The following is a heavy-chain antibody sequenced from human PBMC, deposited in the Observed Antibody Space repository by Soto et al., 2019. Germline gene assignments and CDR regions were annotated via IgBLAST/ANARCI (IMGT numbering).Heavy chain of an antibody. Sequence: GGSLRLSCAASGLSISTYSMNWVRQAPGKGLEWVSSISSSSSYIFYADSVKGRFTISRDNAKNSLYLQMNSLRAEDTAVYYCARSGGYSNYEYNWFDPWGQGTLVTVSS. V-gene: IGHV3-21*01. D-gene: IGHD4-4*01. J-gene: IGHJ5*02. CDR2: ISSSSSYI. CDR1: GLSISTYS. CDR3: ARSGGYSNYEYNWFDP.